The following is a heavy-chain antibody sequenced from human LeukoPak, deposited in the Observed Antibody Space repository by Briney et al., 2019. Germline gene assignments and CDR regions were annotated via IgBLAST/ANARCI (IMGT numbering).Heavy chain of an antibody. V-gene: IGHV1-69*01. CDR1: GGAFSSYA. CDR3: ARGGYSGYVDYYYYGMDV. Sequence: SVKVSCKASGGAFSSYAISWVRQAPGQGLEWMGGIIPIFGTANYAQKFQGRVTITADESTSTAYMELSSLRSEDTAVYYCARGGYSGYVDYYYYGMDVWGQGTTVTVSS. J-gene: IGHJ6*02. D-gene: IGHD5-12*01. CDR2: IIPIFGTA.